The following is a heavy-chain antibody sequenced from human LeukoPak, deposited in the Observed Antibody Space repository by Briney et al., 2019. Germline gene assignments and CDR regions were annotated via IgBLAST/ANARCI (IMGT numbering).Heavy chain of an antibody. CDR3: EHRRGIAVAGPFDY. CDR1: GFSLSTSGVG. CDR2: IYWDDDK. Sequence: SGPTLVNPTQTLTLTCTFSGFSLSTSGVGVGWIRQPPGKALEWLALIYWDDDKRYSPSLKSRLTITKDTSKNQVVLTMTNMDPVDTATYYCEHRRGIAVAGPFDYWGQGTLVTVSS. V-gene: IGHV2-5*02. J-gene: IGHJ4*02. D-gene: IGHD6-19*01.